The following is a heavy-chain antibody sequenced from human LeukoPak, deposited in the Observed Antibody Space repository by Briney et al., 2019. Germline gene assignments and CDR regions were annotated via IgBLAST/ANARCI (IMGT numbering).Heavy chain of an antibody. V-gene: IGHV3-7*01. CDR1: GFTFSSYW. CDR3: ARVDRVVVVAAPIDY. D-gene: IGHD2-15*01. J-gene: IGHJ4*02. CDR2: IKQDGSEK. Sequence: PGGSLRLSCAASGFTFSSYWMSWVRQAPGKGLEWVANIKQDGSEKYYVDSVKGRFTISRDNAKNSLYLQMNSLRAEDTAVYYCARVDRVVVVAAPIDYWGQGTLVTVSS.